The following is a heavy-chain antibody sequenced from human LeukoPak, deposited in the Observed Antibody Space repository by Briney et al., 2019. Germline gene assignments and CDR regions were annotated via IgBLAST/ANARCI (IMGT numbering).Heavy chain of an antibody. CDR3: ARELRFDCGGDCYSGPDY. D-gene: IGHD2-21*02. V-gene: IGHV3-30-3*01. CDR2: ISYDGSNK. Sequence: GGSLRLSCAASGFTFSSYAMHWVRQAPGKGLEWVAVISYDGSNKYYADSVKGRFTISRDNSKNTLYLQMNSLRAEDTAVYYCARELRFDCGGDCYSGPDYWGQGTLVTVSS. CDR1: GFTFSSYA. J-gene: IGHJ4*02.